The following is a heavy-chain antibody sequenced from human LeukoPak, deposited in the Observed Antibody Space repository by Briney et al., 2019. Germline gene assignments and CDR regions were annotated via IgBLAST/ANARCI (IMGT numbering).Heavy chain of an antibody. CDR2: INPNSGGT. Sequence: GASVKVSCKASGYTFTGYYMHWVRQAPGQGLEWMGWINPNSGGTNYAQKFQGWVTMTRDTSISTAYMELSRLRSEDTAVYYCARGAVAGNSCDYWGQGTLVTVSS. J-gene: IGHJ4*02. CDR3: ARGAVAGNSCDY. CDR1: GYTFTGYY. V-gene: IGHV1-2*04. D-gene: IGHD6-19*01.